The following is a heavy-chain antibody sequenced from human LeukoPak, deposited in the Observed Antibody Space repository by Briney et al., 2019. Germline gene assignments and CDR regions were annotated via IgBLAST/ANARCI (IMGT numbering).Heavy chain of an antibody. CDR1: GFTFSSSGFIFSDYE. Sequence: GGSLRLSCAASGFTFSSSGFIFSDYEMYWVRQAPGKGLEWVAVISYDGSNKCYADSVKGRFTISRDNSKNTLYLQMNSLRAEDTAVYYCARDRYSSGSVPMDVWGKGTTVTVSS. V-gene: IGHV3-30*04. J-gene: IGHJ6*04. D-gene: IGHD1-26*01. CDR3: ARDRYSSGSVPMDV. CDR2: ISYDGSNK.